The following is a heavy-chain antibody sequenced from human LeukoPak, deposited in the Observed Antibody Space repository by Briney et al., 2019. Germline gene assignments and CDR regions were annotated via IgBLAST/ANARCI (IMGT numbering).Heavy chain of an antibody. CDR3: ARYSSSSGGASYYLDY. D-gene: IGHD6-6*01. J-gene: IGHJ4*01. CDR2: ISGDGSVT. Sequence: PGGSLRLSCTASGFTLRNYWMHWVRQVPGKRLVWASRISGDGSVTNYADSVQGRLTISRDNAKNILYLQINNLRSEDTAVYYCARYSSSSGGASYYLDYWGHGTLVTVSS. V-gene: IGHV3-74*01. CDR1: GFTLRNYW.